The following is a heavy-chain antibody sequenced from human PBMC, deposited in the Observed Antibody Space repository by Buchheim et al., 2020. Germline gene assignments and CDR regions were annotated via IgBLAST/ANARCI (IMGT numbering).Heavy chain of an antibody. CDR3: ARAVGCSSTSCYTRYYYGMDV. D-gene: IGHD2-2*01. Sequence: QRQLQESGPGLVKPSETLSLTCTVSGGSISSGGYYWSWIRQHPGKGLEWIGYIYYSGSTYYNPSLKSRVTISVDTSKNQFSLKLSSVTAADTAVYYCARAVGCSSTSCYTRYYYGMDVWGQGTT. CDR1: GGSISSGGYY. J-gene: IGHJ6*02. CDR2: IYYSGST. V-gene: IGHV4-31*03.